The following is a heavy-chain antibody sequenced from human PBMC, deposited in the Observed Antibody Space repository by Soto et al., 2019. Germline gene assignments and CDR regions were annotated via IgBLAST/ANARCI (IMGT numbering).Heavy chain of an antibody. J-gene: IGHJ4*02. CDR2: ISAYNGNT. Sequence: ASVKVSCKASGYTYTSYGIRWVRQAPGQGLEWMGWISAYNGNTNYAQKLQGRVTMTTDTSTSTAYMELRSLRSDDTAVYYCERDLGYYDILTGLPTFDYWGQGTLVTV. CDR3: ERDLGYYDILTGLPTFDY. CDR1: GYTYTSYG. V-gene: IGHV1-18*01. D-gene: IGHD3-9*01.